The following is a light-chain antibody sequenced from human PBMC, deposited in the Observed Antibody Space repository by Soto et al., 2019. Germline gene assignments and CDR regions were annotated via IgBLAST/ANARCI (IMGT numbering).Light chain of an antibody. Sequence: EIVLTQSPCTLSLSPGERATLSCRASQSISSSYLAWYQQKPGQAPRLLIYGASSRAAGIPDRFSGSGSGTDFTLTISRLEPEDFAVYYCQQYGCSPWTFGQGTKVEIK. CDR2: GAS. J-gene: IGKJ1*01. CDR1: QSISSSY. CDR3: QQYGCSPWT. V-gene: IGKV3-20*01.